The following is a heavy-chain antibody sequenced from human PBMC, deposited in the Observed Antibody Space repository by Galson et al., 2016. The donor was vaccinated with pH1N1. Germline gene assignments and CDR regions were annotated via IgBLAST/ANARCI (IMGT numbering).Heavy chain of an antibody. CDR3: ARDRGRPRQYAFDM. CDR2: ISSNSFYM. CDR1: GFTFISYT. Sequence: SLRLSCAASGFTFISYTMNWVRQAPGKGLEWVSSISSNSFYMYYADSVEGRFTISRDNAKKTLYLQMNNLRVEDTAVYYCARDRGRPRQYAFDMWGQGTVVTLSS. D-gene: IGHD2-15*01. V-gene: IGHV3-21*01. J-gene: IGHJ3*02.